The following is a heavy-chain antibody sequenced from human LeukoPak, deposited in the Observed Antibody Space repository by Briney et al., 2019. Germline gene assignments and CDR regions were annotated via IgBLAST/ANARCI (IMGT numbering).Heavy chain of an antibody. CDR3: ARDWPGIAVAGTGNWFDP. D-gene: IGHD6-19*01. CDR1: GGTFSSYA. V-gene: IGHV1-69*04. J-gene: IGHJ5*02. CDR2: IIPILGIA. Sequence: SVKVSCKASGGTFSSYAISWVRQAPGQGLEWMGRIIPILGIANYAQKFQGRVTITADKSTSTAYMELSSLRSEDTAVYYCARDWPGIAVAGTGNWFDPWGQGTLVTVSS.